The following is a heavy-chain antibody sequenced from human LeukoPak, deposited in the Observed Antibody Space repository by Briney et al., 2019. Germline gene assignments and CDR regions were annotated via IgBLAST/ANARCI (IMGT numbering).Heavy chain of an antibody. CDR2: ISAYNGNT. V-gene: IGHV1-18*01. Sequence: ASVKVSCKASGYTFTSYGIIWVRQAPGQGLEWMGWISAYNGNTNYAQKLQGRVTMTTDTSTSTAYMELRSLRSDDTAVYYCARPSTYYYDSSGLGSLDYWGQGTLVTVSS. D-gene: IGHD3-22*01. CDR3: ARPSTYYYDSSGLGSLDY. CDR1: GYTFTSYG. J-gene: IGHJ4*02.